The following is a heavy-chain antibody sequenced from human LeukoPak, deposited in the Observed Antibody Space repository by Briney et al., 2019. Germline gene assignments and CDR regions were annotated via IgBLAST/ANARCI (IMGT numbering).Heavy chain of an antibody. Sequence: TGGSLRLSCAASGSTFHDYAMHWVRQAPGKGLEWVSLISGNGESTYYADSVKGRFTISRDNSKNSLYLQMNSLRTEDTALYYCAKDIAGYSYGIDYWGQGTLVTVSS. CDR2: ISGNGEST. CDR3: AKDIAGYSYGIDY. D-gene: IGHD5-18*01. J-gene: IGHJ4*02. V-gene: IGHV3-43*02. CDR1: GSTFHDYA.